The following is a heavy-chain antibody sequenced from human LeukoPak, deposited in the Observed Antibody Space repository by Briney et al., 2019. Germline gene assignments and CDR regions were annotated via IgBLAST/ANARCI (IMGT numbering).Heavy chain of an antibody. V-gene: IGHV4-39*01. CDR3: ARHQGDSSGYTYYYYYMDV. D-gene: IGHD3-22*01. Sequence: PSETLSLTCTVSGGSISSSNYYWGWIRQPPGKGLEWIGSIYYSGSTYYNPSLRSRVTISVDTSKNQFSLKLSSVTAADTAVYYCARHQGDSSGYTYYYYYMDVWGKGTTVTVSS. CDR2: IYYSGST. J-gene: IGHJ6*03. CDR1: GGSISSSNYY.